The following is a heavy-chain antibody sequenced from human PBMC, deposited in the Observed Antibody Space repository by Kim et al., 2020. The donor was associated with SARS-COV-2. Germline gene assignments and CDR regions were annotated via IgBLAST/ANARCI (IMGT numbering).Heavy chain of an antibody. D-gene: IGHD3-3*01. J-gene: IGHJ4*02. V-gene: IGHV3-23*02. Sequence: DAVKGRFTISRDNSNNTLYRQLNSMRAEDKAVYYCAIVASKLRFLNFEYWGQGTLVTVSP. CDR3: AIVASKLRFLNFEY.